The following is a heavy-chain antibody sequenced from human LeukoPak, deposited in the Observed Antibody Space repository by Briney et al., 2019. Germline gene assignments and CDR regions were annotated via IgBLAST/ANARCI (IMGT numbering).Heavy chain of an antibody. J-gene: IGHJ5*02. D-gene: IGHD2-2*01. CDR1: NGSINTYY. CDR2: IYYSGST. Sequence: SETLSLTCTVSNGSINTYYWSWIRQPPGKGLEWIGYIYYSGSTNYNPSFKSRVTISVDTSKNQFSLRLSSVTAADTAVYYCARGRYQLSPWGQGTLVAVSS. V-gene: IGHV4-59*01. CDR3: ARGRYQLSP.